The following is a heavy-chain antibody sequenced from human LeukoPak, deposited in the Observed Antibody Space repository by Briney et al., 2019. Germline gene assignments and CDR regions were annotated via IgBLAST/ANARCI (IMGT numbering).Heavy chain of an antibody. CDR2: ISYDGSNK. CDR1: GFTFSSYA. V-gene: IGHV3-30*01. Sequence: GGSLRLSCAASGFTFSSYAMHWVRQAPGKGLEWVAVISYDGSNKYYADSVKGRFTISRDNSKNTLYLQMNSLRAEDTAVYYCARDYYDSSGAVDYWGQGTLVTVSS. J-gene: IGHJ4*02. D-gene: IGHD3-22*01. CDR3: ARDYYDSSGAVDY.